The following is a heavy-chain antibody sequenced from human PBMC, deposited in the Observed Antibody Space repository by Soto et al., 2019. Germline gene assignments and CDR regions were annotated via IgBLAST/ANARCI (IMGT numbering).Heavy chain of an antibody. CDR1: GDSVNMTNYS. V-gene: IGHV4-61*01. CDR2: MYSNGTS. Sequence: QVQLQESGPGLVKPLETLSLTCSVSGDSVNMTNYSWSWIRQSPAMRLEWIGDMYSNGTSNDNPSLRGRVILSLGASRTQFSLKLSAVTAADTAIYYCATMRGHKNGPRLGHFDNWGQGTLVTVSS. CDR3: ATMRGHKNGPRLGHFDN. J-gene: IGHJ4*01. D-gene: IGHD5-18*01.